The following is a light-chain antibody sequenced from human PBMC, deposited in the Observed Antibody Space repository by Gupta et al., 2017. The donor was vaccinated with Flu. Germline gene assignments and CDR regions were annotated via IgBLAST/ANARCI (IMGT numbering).Light chain of an antibody. CDR1: QDISKV. CDR3: QQANSYPFT. CDR2: SAS. J-gene: IGKJ3*01. V-gene: IGKV1-12*01. Sequence: DIPMTQSPSSVSASVGDRVTITCRASQDISKVLAWYQQKPGKAPKLLIYSASSLHSGVPSRFSGSGSGTDFTLTSSSLQPEDFATYYCQQANSYPFTFGPGTKVEVK.